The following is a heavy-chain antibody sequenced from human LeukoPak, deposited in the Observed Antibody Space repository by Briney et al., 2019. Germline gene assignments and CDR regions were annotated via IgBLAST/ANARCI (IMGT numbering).Heavy chain of an antibody. Sequence: GGSLRLSCAASGFTFSSYEMNWVRQAPGKGLEWVSYISSSGSTIYYADSVKGRFTIPRDNAKNSLYLQMNSRRAEDTAGYYLAGPGFTLIRGVWGKGTTVTISS. D-gene: IGHD3-10*01. J-gene: IGHJ6*04. V-gene: IGHV3-48*03. CDR2: ISSSGSTI. CDR1: GFTFSSYE. CDR3: AGPGFTLIRGV.